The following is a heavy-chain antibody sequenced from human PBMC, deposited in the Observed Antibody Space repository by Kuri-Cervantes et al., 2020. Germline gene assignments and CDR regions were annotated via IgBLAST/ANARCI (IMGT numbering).Heavy chain of an antibody. D-gene: IGHD2-2*01. CDR2: ISAYNGDT. V-gene: IGHV1-18*01. J-gene: IGHJ4*02. Sequence: ASVKVSCKASGYTFTSYGISWVRQAPGQGLEWMGWISAYNGDTNYAQKLQGRVTMTTDTSTSTAYMELSSLRSEDTAVYYCARVGYCSSTSCHAEFDYWGQGTLVTVSS. CDR1: GYTFTSYG. CDR3: ARVGYCSSTSCHAEFDY.